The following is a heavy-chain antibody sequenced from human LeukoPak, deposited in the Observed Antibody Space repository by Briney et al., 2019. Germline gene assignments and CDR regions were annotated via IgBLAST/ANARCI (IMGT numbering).Heavy chain of an antibody. CDR3: ARGNSYYDILTGYYNLDY. Sequence: ASVKVSCKASGYTFASYDINWVRQATGQGLEWMGWMNPNSGNTGYAQKFQGRVTMTRNTSISTAYMELSSLRSEDTAVYYCARGNSYYDILTGYYNLDYWGQGTLVTVSS. V-gene: IGHV1-8*01. J-gene: IGHJ4*02. CDR1: GYTFASYD. D-gene: IGHD3-9*01. CDR2: MNPNSGNT.